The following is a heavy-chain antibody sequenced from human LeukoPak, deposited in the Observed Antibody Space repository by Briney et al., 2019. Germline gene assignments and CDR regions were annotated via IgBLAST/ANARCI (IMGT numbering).Heavy chain of an antibody. CDR2: SGST. Sequence: SETLSLTCTVSGYSISSGYYWGWIRQPPGKGLEWIGSGSTNYNPSLKSRVTISVDTSKNQFSLKLSSVTAADTAVYYCARGPAYGLGYFDYWGQGTLVTVSS. CDR3: ARGPAYGLGYFDY. D-gene: IGHD3-10*01. CDR1: GYSISSGYY. J-gene: IGHJ4*02. V-gene: IGHV4-38-2*02.